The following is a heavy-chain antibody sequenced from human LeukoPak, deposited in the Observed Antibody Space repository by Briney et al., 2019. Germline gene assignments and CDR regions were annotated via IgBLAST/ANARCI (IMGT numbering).Heavy chain of an antibody. CDR2: IKQEGSEK. D-gene: IGHD2-2*01. CDR1: AFTFSSYW. J-gene: IGHJ4*02. Sequence: GGSLRLSCAASAFTFSSYWMTWVRQAPGKGLEWVANIKQEGSEKYYVDSVKGRFTISRDNAKNSLYLQMNSLRAEDTAVYYCASWRYCSSTSCYGGYWGQGTLVTVSS. V-gene: IGHV3-7*01. CDR3: ASWRYCSSTSCYGGY.